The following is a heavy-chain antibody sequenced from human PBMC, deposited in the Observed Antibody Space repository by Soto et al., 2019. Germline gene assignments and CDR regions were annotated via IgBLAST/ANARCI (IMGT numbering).Heavy chain of an antibody. Sequence: QVQLVQSGTEVKKPGASVKVSCKASGYTFTNFGITWVRLAPGQGLGWMGWISTNSGHTDYPQKCRVRVTMTTDRSTTTAYMDLRSLRSDDTAVYYCAREEYRQVDHWGQGTLVTVSS. V-gene: IGHV1-18*04. CDR2: ISTNSGHT. CDR1: GYTFTNFG. D-gene: IGHD3-16*02. J-gene: IGHJ5*02. CDR3: AREEYRQVDH.